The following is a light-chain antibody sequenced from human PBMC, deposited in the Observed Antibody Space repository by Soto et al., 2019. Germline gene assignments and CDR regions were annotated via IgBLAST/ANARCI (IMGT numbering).Light chain of an antibody. CDR3: HQYASSPLT. Sequence: EIVLTQSPGTLSLSPGERATLSCRASQTVGSNYLAWYQQKPGQAPRLLIYDASSRATGIPDRFSGSGSGTDFTLTFSRLEPEDFAVYYCHQYASSPLTFGQGTKVDIK. V-gene: IGKV3-20*01. J-gene: IGKJ1*01. CDR1: QTVGSNY. CDR2: DAS.